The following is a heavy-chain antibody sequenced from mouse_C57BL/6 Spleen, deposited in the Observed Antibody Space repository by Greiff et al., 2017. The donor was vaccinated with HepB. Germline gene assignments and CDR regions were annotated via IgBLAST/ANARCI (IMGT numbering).Heavy chain of an antibody. V-gene: IGHV1-52*01. J-gene: IGHJ4*01. CDR2: IDPSDSET. CDR1: GYTFTSYW. D-gene: IGHD1-1*01. Sequence: QVQLQQPGAELVRPGSSVKLSCKASGYTFTSYWMHWVKQRPIQGLEWIGNIDPSDSETHYNQKFKDKATLTVDKSSSTAYMQLSSLTSEDSAVYYCAWGYGSRMDYWGQGTSVTVSS. CDR3: AWGYGSRMDY.